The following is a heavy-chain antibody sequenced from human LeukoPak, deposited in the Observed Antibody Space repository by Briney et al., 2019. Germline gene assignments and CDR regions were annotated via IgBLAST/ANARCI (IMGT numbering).Heavy chain of an antibody. CDR2: ISSDNGYI. CDR3: TRVIVRTTYYYLDY. D-gene: IGHD1-26*01. CDR1: AFTFSAYT. J-gene: IGHJ4*02. V-gene: IGHV3-21*01. Sequence: GGSLRLSCAASAFTFSAYTMNWVRQAPGKGLEWVSSISSDNGYIYYAEAVKGRFTISRDNAKDSLYLQMNSLRAEDTAVYYCTRVIVRTTYYYLDYWGQGALVTVSS.